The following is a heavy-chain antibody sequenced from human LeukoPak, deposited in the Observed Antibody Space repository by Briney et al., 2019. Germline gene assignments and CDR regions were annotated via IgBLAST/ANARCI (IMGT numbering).Heavy chain of an antibody. CDR2: INPSGGST. V-gene: IGHV1-46*01. CDR3: ASSAAVAGRPIYFDY. Sequence: ASVKVSCKASGYTFTSYDINWVRQATGQGLEWMGIINPSGGSTSYAQKFQGRVTMTRDTSTSTVYMELSSLRSEDTAVYYCASSAAVAGRPIYFDYWGQGTLVTVSS. CDR1: GYTFTSYD. D-gene: IGHD6-19*01. J-gene: IGHJ4*02.